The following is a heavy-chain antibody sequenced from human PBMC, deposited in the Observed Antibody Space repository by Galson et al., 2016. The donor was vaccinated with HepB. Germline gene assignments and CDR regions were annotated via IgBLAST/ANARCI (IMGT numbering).Heavy chain of an antibody. Sequence: SLRLSCAASGFTFNTYAMSWVRQAPGKGLEWVSAISNSGSTTYYADSVKGRFAISRDNSKNTLYLQMNSLRVEDTALYYCAKAGSAIWYKWYDSWGQGTLVTVSS. CDR2: ISNSGSTT. D-gene: IGHD6-19*01. V-gene: IGHV3-23*01. J-gene: IGHJ5*01. CDR1: GFTFNTYA. CDR3: AKAGSAIWYKWYDS.